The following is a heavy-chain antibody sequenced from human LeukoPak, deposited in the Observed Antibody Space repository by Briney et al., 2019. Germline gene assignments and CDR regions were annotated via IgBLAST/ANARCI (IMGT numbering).Heavy chain of an antibody. CDR3: ARGPYIVVVPPKRNWFDP. V-gene: IGHV4-34*01. J-gene: IGHJ5*02. D-gene: IGHD2-2*01. CDR2: INHSGST. CDR1: GGSFSGYY. Sequence: KPSETLSLTCAVYGGSFSGYYWSWIRQPPEKGLEWIGEINHSGSTNYNPSLKSRVTISVDTSKNQFSLKLSSVTAADTAVYYCARGPYIVVVPPKRNWFDPWGQGTLVTVSS.